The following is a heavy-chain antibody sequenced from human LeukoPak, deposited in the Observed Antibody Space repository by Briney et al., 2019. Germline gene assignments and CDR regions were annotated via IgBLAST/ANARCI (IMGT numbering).Heavy chain of an antibody. CDR3: AKVRCGSTSCYAYYFDY. J-gene: IGHJ4*02. CDR2: IRYDGSNK. V-gene: IGHV3-30*02. Sequence: PGGSLRLSCAASGFTFSSYGMHWVRQAPGKGLEWVAFIRYDGSNKYYADSVKGRFTISRDNSKNTLYLQMNSLRAEDTAVYYCAKVRCGSTSCYAYYFDYWGQGTLVTVSS. CDR1: GFTFSSYG. D-gene: IGHD2-2*01.